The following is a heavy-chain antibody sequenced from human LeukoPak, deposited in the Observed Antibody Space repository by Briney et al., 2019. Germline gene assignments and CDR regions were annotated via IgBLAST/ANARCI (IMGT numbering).Heavy chain of an antibody. Sequence: SETLSLTCTVSGGSISSYYWSWIRQPPGKGLEWIGYIYYSGSTNYNPSLKSRVTISVDTSKNQFSLKLSSVTAADTAAYYCARQFSGWYGFDYWGQGTLVTVSS. D-gene: IGHD6-19*01. CDR1: GGSISSYY. CDR3: ARQFSGWYGFDY. J-gene: IGHJ4*02. CDR2: IYYSGST. V-gene: IGHV4-59*08.